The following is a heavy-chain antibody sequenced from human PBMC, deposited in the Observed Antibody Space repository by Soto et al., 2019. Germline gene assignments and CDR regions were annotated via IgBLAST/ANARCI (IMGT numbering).Heavy chain of an antibody. CDR3: ARGPYDILTGYDY. V-gene: IGHV3-23*01. J-gene: IGHJ4*02. CDR2: FRTGGDDGTT. Sequence: GGSLRLSCAASGFTFSSYSMSWVRQAPGKGLEWVSGFRTGGDDGTTYYADSVKGRFTISRDNAKNSLYLQMNSLRAEDTAVYYCARGPYDILTGYDYWGQGT. CDR1: GFTFSSYS. D-gene: IGHD3-9*01.